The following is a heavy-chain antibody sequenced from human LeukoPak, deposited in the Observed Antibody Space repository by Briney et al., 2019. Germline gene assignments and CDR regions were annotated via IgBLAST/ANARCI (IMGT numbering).Heavy chain of an antibody. CDR1: GCTFDYYG. D-gene: IGHD3-22*01. J-gene: IGHJ4*02. CDR2: INWNGGSK. Sequence: GGAVTVSCLACGCTFDYYGMSGVRPAPGKGLAGVAGINWNGGSKGYADSVKGRFTISRDNAKNSLYLQMNSLRADDTALYYCARGAYYYDSSGYYYFDYWGQGTLVTVSS. V-gene: IGHV3-20*04. CDR3: ARGAYYYDSSGYYYFDY.